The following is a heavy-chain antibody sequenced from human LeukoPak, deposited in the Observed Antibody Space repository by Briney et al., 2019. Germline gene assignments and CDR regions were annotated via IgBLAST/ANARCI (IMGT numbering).Heavy chain of an antibody. Sequence: GGSLRLSCAASGFTFSSYEMNWGRQAPGKGLGWVSYISSSGSTIYYADSVKGRFTISRDNAKNSLYLKMNSLRAEDTAVYYCAELGITMIGGVWGKGTTVTISS. CDR2: ISSSGSTI. V-gene: IGHV3-48*03. CDR3: AELGITMIGGV. CDR1: GFTFSSYE. D-gene: IGHD3-10*02. J-gene: IGHJ6*04.